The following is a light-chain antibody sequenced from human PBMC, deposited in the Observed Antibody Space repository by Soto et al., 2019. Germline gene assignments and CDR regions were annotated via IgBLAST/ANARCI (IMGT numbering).Light chain of an antibody. CDR3: QQSYSSSWT. CDR1: QSISNS. Sequence: DIQLTQSPSSLSASVGDRATITCRASQSISNSLNWYQQKPGKSPNLLIYGTSGLQSGVSSRFNGSGSGTDFTLTISSLQREDFATYFCQQSYSSSWTFGQGTKVDIK. CDR2: GTS. J-gene: IGKJ1*01. V-gene: IGKV1-39*01.